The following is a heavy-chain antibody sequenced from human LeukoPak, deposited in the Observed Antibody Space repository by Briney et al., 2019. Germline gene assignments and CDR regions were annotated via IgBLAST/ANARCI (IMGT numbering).Heavy chain of an antibody. CDR2: IYYSGST. J-gene: IGHJ5*02. CDR1: GGSISSYY. V-gene: IGHV4-59*08. Sequence: SETLSLTCTVSGGSISSYYWSWIRQPPGKGLEWIGYIYYSGSTNYNPSLKSRVTISVDTSKNQFSLKLSSVTAADTAVYYCARHGKAVDSGNWFDPWGQGTLVTVSS. CDR3: ARHGKAVDSGNWFDP. D-gene: IGHD6-19*01.